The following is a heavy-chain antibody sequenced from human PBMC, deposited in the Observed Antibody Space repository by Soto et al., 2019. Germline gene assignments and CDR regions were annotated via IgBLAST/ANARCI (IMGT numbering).Heavy chain of an antibody. Sequence: GGSLRLSCAASGFTFSSYSMNWVRQAPGKGLEWVSSISSSSSYIYYADSVKGRFTISRDNAKNSLYLQMNSLRAEDTAVYYCARDKDIVVVPAAVDAFDIWGQGTMVTVSS. CDR1: GFTFSSYS. D-gene: IGHD2-2*01. V-gene: IGHV3-21*01. CDR3: ARDKDIVVVPAAVDAFDI. CDR2: ISSSSSYI. J-gene: IGHJ3*02.